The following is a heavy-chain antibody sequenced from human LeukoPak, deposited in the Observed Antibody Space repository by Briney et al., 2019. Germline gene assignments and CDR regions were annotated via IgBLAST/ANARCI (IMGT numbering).Heavy chain of an antibody. J-gene: IGHJ5*02. CDR1: GYTFTSYD. D-gene: IGHD4-17*01. Sequence: ASVKVSCKASGYTFTSYDINWVRQATGQGLEWMGWMNPNSGNTGYAQKFQGRVTMTRNTSISTAYMELSSLRSEDTAVYYCARLKVTTLPFWFDPWGQGTLVTVPS. CDR3: ARLKVTTLPFWFDP. CDR2: MNPNSGNT. V-gene: IGHV1-8*01.